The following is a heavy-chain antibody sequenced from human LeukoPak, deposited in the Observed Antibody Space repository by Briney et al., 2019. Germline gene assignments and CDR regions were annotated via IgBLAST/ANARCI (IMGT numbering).Heavy chain of an antibody. Sequence: GGSLRLSCAASGFTFSSYSMNRVRQAPGKGLERVSCISSGSSYTNYTDSVKGRFPISRDNAKRSLYLQMNSLTAEDTAVYYCARSGGTYGWFDPWGQGTLVTVSS. CDR1: GFTFSSYS. D-gene: IGHD1-26*01. J-gene: IGHJ5*02. V-gene: IGHV3-21*04. CDR3: ARSGGTYGWFDP. CDR2: ISSGSSYT.